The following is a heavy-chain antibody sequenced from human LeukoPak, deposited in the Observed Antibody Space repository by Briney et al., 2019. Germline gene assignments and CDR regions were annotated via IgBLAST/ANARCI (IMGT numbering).Heavy chain of an antibody. CDR1: GFTFSSYA. CDR3: AKHKSSGWFYFDS. CDR2: ISGSGGST. J-gene: IGHJ4*02. Sequence: GGSLRLSCAASGFTFSSYAMSWVRQAPGKGLEWVSAISGSGGSTYYAESVKGRFTISRDNSENTLYLQMNSLMVEDTAVYYCAKHKSSGWFYFDSWGRGTLVTVSS. V-gene: IGHV3-23*01. D-gene: IGHD6-13*01.